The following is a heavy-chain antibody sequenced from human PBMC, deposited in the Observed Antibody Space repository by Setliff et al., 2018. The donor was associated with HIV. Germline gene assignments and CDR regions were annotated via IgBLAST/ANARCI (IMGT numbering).Heavy chain of an antibody. CDR1: GGSMNSDSYS. CDR3: ARARAIGVSAVFFDP. D-gene: IGHD3-3*01. V-gene: IGHV4-61*09. CDR2: IYVGGSV. Sequence: LSLTCTVSGGSMNSDSYSWTWLRQPAGKGPELIGHIYVGGSVVYNPSLASRVTISLVPSKNQFSLDLSSVTAADTAKYYCARARAIGVSAVFFDPWGQGTPVTVSS. J-gene: IGHJ5*02.